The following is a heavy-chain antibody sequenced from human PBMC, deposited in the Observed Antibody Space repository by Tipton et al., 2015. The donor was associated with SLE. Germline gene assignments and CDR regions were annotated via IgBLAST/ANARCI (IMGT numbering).Heavy chain of an antibody. CDR1: GFTFSSYG. D-gene: IGHD5-12*01. Sequence: SLRLSCAASGFTFSSYGMHWVRRAPGKGLEWVAFIRYNGRNKYYAESVKGRFTMSRDNSKNTLYLQMNSLGAEDTAIYYCAKGGLRDSFDPWGQGTLVTVSS. J-gene: IGHJ5*02. V-gene: IGHV3-30*02. CDR2: IRYNGRNK. CDR3: AKGGLRDSFDP.